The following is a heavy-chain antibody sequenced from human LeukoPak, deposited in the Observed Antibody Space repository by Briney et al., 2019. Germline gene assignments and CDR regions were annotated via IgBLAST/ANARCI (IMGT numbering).Heavy chain of an antibody. D-gene: IGHD6-6*01. CDR2: IKQDGSEK. CDR1: GLTFSGYW. J-gene: IGHJ4*02. V-gene: IGHV3-7*05. CDR3: ARRKWAGSSFLFDY. Sequence: VGSLTLSCAVSGLTFSGYWMSWVRQAPGKGLEWVANIKQDGSEKYYVDSVKGRFTISRDNANNSLYLQMNSLRAEDTAVYYCARRKWAGSSFLFDYWGQGTLATVSS.